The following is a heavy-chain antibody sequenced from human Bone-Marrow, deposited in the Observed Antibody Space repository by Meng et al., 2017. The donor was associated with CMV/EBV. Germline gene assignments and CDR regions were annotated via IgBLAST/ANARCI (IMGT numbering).Heavy chain of an antibody. CDR1: GGSISSYY. CDR2: IYYSGST. CDR3: ARDGEGTTGYYYSGMDV. Sequence: SETLSLTCTVSGGSISSYYWSWIRQPPGKGLEWIGYIYYSGSTNYNPSLKSRVTISVDTSKNQFSLKLSSVTAADTAVYYCARDGEGTTGYYYSGMDVWGQGTTVTVSS. V-gene: IGHV4-59*01. D-gene: IGHD1-1*01. J-gene: IGHJ6*02.